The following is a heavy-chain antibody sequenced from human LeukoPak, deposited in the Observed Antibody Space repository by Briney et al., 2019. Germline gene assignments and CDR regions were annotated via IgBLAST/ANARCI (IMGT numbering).Heavy chain of an antibody. CDR3: AKDYISGSYPCFDY. CDR2: ISGSGGST. D-gene: IGHD3-10*01. V-gene: IGHV3-23*01. J-gene: IGHJ4*02. Sequence: GGSLRLSRAASGFTFSSYAMSWVRQAPGKGLEWVSAISGSGGSTYYADSVKGRFTISRDNSKNTLYLQMNSLRAEDTAVYYCAKDYISGSYPCFDYWGQGTLVTVSS. CDR1: GFTFSSYA.